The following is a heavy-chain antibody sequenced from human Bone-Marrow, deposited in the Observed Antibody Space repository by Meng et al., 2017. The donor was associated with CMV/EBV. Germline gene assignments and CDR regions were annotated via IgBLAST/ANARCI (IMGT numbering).Heavy chain of an antibody. D-gene: IGHD6-13*01. V-gene: IGHV3-30*04. J-gene: IGHJ4*02. Sequence: SCAASGFTFSSYAMHWVRQAPGKGLEWVAVISYDGSNKYYADSVKGRFTISRDNSKNTLYLQMNSLRAEDTAVYYCARGGSLGEQPLYWGQGTLVTVSS. CDR3: ARGGSLGEQPLY. CDR1: GFTFSSYA. CDR2: ISYDGSNK.